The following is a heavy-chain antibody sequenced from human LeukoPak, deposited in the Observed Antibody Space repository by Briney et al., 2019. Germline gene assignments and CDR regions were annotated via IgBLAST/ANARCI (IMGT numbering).Heavy chain of an antibody. CDR2: INPNSGDT. V-gene: IGHV1-2*06. J-gene: IGHJ4*02. CDR1: GYTFTGYF. D-gene: IGHD7-27*01. Sequence: ASVKVSCKASGYTFTGYFMHWVRQAPGQGLEWMGRINPNSGDTNYAQNYQGRVTMTRDTSISTAYMELSRLRSDDTAVYYCARDLSSTSNWELDYWGQGTLVTVSS. CDR3: ARDLSSTSNWELDY.